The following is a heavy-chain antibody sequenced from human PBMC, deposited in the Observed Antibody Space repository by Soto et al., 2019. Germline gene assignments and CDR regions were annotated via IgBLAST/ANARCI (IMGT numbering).Heavy chain of an antibody. Sequence: KPSDTLSLTCAVYGGSFRGYSWTWIRQPPGKGLEWIGEVNHSGSTYYSPSLMSRVTLSIDTSKNQFSLKLSSVTAADTAVYYCARGRQVTPAALFKRAGDYSMDVWGQGTTVTVSS. CDR1: GGSFRGYS. V-gene: IGHV4-34*01. CDR3: ARGRQVTPAALFKRAGDYSMDV. J-gene: IGHJ6*02. D-gene: IGHD2-2*01. CDR2: VNHSGST.